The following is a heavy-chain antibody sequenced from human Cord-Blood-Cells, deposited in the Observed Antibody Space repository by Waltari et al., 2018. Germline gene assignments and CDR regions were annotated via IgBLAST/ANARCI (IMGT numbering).Heavy chain of an antibody. CDR3: ARVYYKGYMDV. CDR2: VNPNSGNT. Sequence: QVQLVQSGAEVKKPGASVKVYCKASGYTFTSYDINWVRQATGQGREWMGWVNPNSGNTGNAQKVQGRVTMTRNNSISTTYMELSSLRSEDTAVDYCARVYYKGYMDVWGQGTTVTVSS. J-gene: IGHJ6*02. V-gene: IGHV1-8*01. CDR1: GYTFTSYD. D-gene: IGHD3-22*01.